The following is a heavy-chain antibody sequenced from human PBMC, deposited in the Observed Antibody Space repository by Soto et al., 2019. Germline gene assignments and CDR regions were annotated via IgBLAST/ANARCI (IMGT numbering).Heavy chain of an antibody. V-gene: IGHV4-59*08. CDR3: ARRVTGYDFWSGTAENYYYYYMDV. J-gene: IGHJ6*03. D-gene: IGHD3-3*01. CDR1: GGSISSYY. CDR2: IYYSGST. Sequence: SETLSLTCTVSGGSISSYYWSWIRQPPGKGLEWIGYIYYSGSTNYNPSLKSRVTISVDTSKNQFSLKLSSVTAADTAVYYCARRVTGYDFWSGTAENYYYYYMDVWGKGTKVTVSS.